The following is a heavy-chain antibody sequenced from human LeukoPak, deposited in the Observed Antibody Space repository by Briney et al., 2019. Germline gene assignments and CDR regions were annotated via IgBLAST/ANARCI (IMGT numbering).Heavy chain of an antibody. CDR2: ITADGRST. J-gene: IGHJ4*02. CDR3: AREKQSGSTPFDY. CDR1: ASDFRTSW. D-gene: IGHD3-10*01. Sequence: GGSLRLSCASSASDFRTSWMHWVRHGPGTGLVWVSLITADGRSTTYADSVKGRFTVSRDNSKNTVYLQMNSLRDEDTAVYYCAREKQSGSTPFDYWGQGSLVTVSS. V-gene: IGHV3-74*01.